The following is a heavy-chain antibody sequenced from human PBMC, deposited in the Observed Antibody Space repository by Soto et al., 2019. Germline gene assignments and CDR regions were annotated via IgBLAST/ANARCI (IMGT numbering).Heavy chain of an antibody. J-gene: IGHJ6*03. CDR1: GFTFSSFA. D-gene: IGHD7-27*01. Sequence: GGSLRLSCAASGFTFSSFAMSWVRQAPGKGLEWVSLISGSGDESYYADSVKGRLTISRDNSKNTVYLQMNSLRVEDTAVYYCTRDLSWGSNWYYYMDVWGKGTTVTVSS. CDR3: TRDLSWGSNWYYYMDV. CDR2: ISGSGDES. V-gene: IGHV3-23*01.